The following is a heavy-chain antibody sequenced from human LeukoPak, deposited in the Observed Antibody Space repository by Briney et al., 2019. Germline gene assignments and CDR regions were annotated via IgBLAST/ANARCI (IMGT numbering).Heavy chain of an antibody. CDR3: ARVGYCTNGACYVVDY. J-gene: IGHJ4*02. Sequence: SETLSLTCAVYGGSFSGYYWSWIRQPPGKGLEWIGEINHSGSTNYNPSLKSRVTISVDTSKNQFSLKLSSVTAADTAVYYCARVGYCTNGACYVVDYWGQGTLVTVSS. V-gene: IGHV4-34*01. CDR1: GGSFSGYY. CDR2: INHSGST. D-gene: IGHD2-8*01.